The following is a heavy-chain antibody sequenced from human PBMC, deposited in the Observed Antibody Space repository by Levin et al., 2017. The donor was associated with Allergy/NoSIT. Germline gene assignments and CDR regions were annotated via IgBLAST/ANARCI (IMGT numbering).Heavy chain of an antibody. CDR2: ISGSGGST. CDR3: AILGSNDDIDY. CDR1: GFTFSSYA. D-gene: IGHD4-11*01. Sequence: ETLSLTCAASGFTFSSYAMSWVRQAPGKGLEWVSAISGSGGSTYYADFVKGRLTISRDNSKNTLYLQMNSLRAEDTAVYYCAILGSNDDIDYWGQGTLVTVSS. V-gene: IGHV3-23*01. J-gene: IGHJ4*02.